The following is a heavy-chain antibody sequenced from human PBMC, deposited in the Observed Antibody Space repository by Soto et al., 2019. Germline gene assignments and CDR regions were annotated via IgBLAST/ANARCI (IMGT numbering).Heavy chain of an antibody. V-gene: IGHV1-69*13. D-gene: IGHD6-13*01. CDR1: GGTFSSYA. CDR3: ARDKRPRIIAADGTYYYYGMDV. J-gene: IGHJ6*02. Sequence: ASVKVSCKASGGTFSSYAISWVRQAPGQGLEWMGGIIPIFGTANYAQKFQGRVTITADESTSTAYMELSSLRSEDTAVYYCARDKRPRIIAADGTYYYYGMDVWGQGNTVTVSS. CDR2: IIPIFGTA.